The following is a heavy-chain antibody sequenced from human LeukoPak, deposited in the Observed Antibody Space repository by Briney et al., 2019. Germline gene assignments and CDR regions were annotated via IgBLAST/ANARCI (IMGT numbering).Heavy chain of an antibody. Sequence: PGRSLRLSCAASGFTFSSYSMNWVRQAPGKGLEWVSYISSSSSTIYYADSVKGRFTISRDNAKNSLYLQMNSLRAEDTAVYYCARDRCSGGSCYYYGMDVWGQGTTVTVSS. J-gene: IGHJ6*02. D-gene: IGHD2-15*01. CDR2: ISSSSSTI. CDR1: GFTFSSYS. V-gene: IGHV3-48*01. CDR3: ARDRCSGGSCYYYGMDV.